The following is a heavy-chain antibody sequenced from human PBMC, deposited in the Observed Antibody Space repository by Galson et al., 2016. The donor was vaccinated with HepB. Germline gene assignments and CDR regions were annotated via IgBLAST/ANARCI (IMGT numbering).Heavy chain of an antibody. D-gene: IGHD2-2*01. J-gene: IGHJ4*02. Sequence: SLRLSCAASGLIFSNYGMHWVRQAPGKGLEWVAVISPDGSDKVYADSVKGRFTISRDNSKNTLFLQMSSLGAEDTAVYYCAKDRSSSWTHDHWGQGTLVTVSS. CDR1: GLIFSNYG. CDR2: ISPDGSDK. V-gene: IGHV3-30*18. CDR3: AKDRSSSWTHDH.